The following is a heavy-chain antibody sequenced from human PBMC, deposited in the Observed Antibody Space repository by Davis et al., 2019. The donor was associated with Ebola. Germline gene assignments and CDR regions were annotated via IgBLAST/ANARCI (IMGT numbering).Heavy chain of an antibody. CDR1: GFTFISYY. CDR2: INPSGGST. CDR3: SRDHRGYCGGGSCYPDAEYFHY. J-gene: IGHJ1*01. D-gene: IGHD2-15*01. Sequence: MPGGSLRLSCAASGFTFISYYMHWVRQAPGQGLEWMGIINPSGGSTSYAQKFQGRVTITRDTSASTVYMELSSLRSEDTAVYYCSRDHRGYCGGGSCYPDAEYFHYWGQGTLVTVSS. V-gene: IGHV1-46*01.